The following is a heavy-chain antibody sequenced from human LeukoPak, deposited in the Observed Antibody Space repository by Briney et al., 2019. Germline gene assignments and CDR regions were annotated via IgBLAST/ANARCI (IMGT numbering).Heavy chain of an antibody. CDR2: INEDASTI. D-gene: IGHD2-21*01. CDR3: ARDLVLVWTPGDDFDY. CDR1: GFSFSSYW. V-gene: IGHV3-74*01. J-gene: IGHJ4*02. Sequence: GGSLRLSCVASGFSFSSYWMHWVRQAPGKGLAWVARINEDASTITYADSVRGRFTISRDNAKNTLYLQMNSLRAEDTAVYYCARDLVLVWTPGDDFDYWGQGILVTVSS.